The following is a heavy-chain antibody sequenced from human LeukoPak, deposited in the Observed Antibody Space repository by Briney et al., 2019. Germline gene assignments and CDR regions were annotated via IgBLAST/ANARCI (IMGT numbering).Heavy chain of an antibody. J-gene: IGHJ3*02. CDR3: ARSAHTYYYDSSGPNAFDI. Sequence: SVKVSCKASGGTFSSYAISWVRQAPGQGFEWMGGIIPIFGTANYAQKFQGRVTITADESTSTAYMELSSLRSEDTAVYYCARSAHTYYYDSSGPNAFDIWGQGTMVTVSS. CDR1: GGTFSSYA. D-gene: IGHD3-22*01. V-gene: IGHV1-69*13. CDR2: IIPIFGTA.